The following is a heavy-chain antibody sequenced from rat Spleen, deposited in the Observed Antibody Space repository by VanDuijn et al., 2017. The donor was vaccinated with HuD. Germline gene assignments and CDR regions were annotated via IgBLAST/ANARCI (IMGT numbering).Heavy chain of an antibody. CDR2: INTDGGGT. J-gene: IGHJ2*01. CDR1: GFTFSSSW. D-gene: IGHD1-9*01. Sequence: EVQVVETGGGLVQPGRSLKLSCVASGFTFSSSWMYWIRQAPGKGLEWVSSINTDGGGTYYSDSVKGRFTISRDNAENTVYLQMNSLRSEDTATYYCAKDREYYGYNSFDYWGQGVMVTVSS. V-gene: IGHV5-58*01. CDR3: AKDREYYGYNSFDY.